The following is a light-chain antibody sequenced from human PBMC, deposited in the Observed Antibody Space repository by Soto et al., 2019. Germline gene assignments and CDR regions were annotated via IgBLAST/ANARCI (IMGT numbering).Light chain of an antibody. V-gene: IGKV3-20*01. J-gene: IGKJ5*01. CDR3: QQYGSSLSIT. CDR1: QSVSSSY. CDR2: GAS. Sequence: EIVLTQSPGTLSLSPGERATLSCRAIQSVSSSYLAWYQQKPGQAPRLLIYGASSRATGIPDRFSGSGSGTDFILTISRLEPEDFAVYYCQQYGSSLSITFGQGTRLEIK.